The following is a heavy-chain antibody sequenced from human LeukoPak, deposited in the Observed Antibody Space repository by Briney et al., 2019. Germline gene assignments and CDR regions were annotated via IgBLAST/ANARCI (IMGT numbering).Heavy chain of an antibody. D-gene: IGHD3-16*01. CDR1: GGSISSRSYY. Sequence: PSETLSLTCAVSGGSISSRSYYWGWIRQPPGKGLEWIGSIYYSGTAYYNPSLKSRVTISADTSKNQFSLKLSSVTAADTAVYYCARHGGIWDFDYWGQGTLVTVSS. CDR2: IYYSGTA. CDR3: ARHGGIWDFDY. V-gene: IGHV4-39*01. J-gene: IGHJ4*02.